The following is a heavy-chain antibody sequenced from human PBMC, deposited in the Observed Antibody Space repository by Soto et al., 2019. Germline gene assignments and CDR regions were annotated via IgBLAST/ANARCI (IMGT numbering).Heavy chain of an antibody. CDR2: IIPIFGTT. CDR3: ARDRTDSGYYTNWLDP. J-gene: IGHJ5*02. V-gene: IGHV1-69*06. CDR1: GGTFGSDA. D-gene: IGHD3-22*01. Sequence: SVKVSCKASGGTFGSDAITWVRQAPGQGLERVGRIIPIFGTTNYAQNLQGRVTISADKSTLTSYMELHSLTSDDTALYYCARDRTDSGYYTNWLDPWGQGTQVTVSS.